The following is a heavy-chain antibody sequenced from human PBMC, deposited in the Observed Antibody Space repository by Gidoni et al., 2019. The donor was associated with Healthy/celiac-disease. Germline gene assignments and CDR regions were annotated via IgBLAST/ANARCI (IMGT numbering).Heavy chain of an antibody. CDR3: ARAIPPAGFYYDSSGALG. J-gene: IGHJ4*02. CDR1: GFPFSSYS. D-gene: IGHD3-22*01. V-gene: IGHV3-48*01. Sequence: EVQLVESGGGLVQPGGSLRLYCAASGFPFSSYSMNGVRQAPGKGLEWVSYISSSSSTIYYADAVKGRFTISRDNAKNSLYLQMNSLRAEDTAVYYCARAIPPAGFYYDSSGALGWGQGTLVTVSS. CDR2: ISSSSSTI.